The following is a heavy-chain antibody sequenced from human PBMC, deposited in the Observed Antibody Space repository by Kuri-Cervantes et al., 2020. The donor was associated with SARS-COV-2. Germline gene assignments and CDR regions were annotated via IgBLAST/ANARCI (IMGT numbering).Heavy chain of an antibody. V-gene: IGHV4-39*01. CDR2: IYYSGST. Sequence: SETVSLTCTVSGGSISSSSYYWGWIRQPPGKGLEWIGSIYYSGSTYYNPSLKSRVTISVDTSKNQFSLKLSSVIAADTAVYYCARQGLRLRLGALSRGGAFDIWVQGTMVTVSS. D-gene: IGHD3-16*02. CDR3: ARQGLRLRLGALSRGGAFDI. CDR1: GGSISSSSYY. J-gene: IGHJ3*02.